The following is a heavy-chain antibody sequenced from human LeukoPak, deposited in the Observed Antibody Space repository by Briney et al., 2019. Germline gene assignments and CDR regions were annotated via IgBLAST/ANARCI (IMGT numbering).Heavy chain of an antibody. V-gene: IGHV3-30*02. D-gene: IGHD1-26*01. J-gene: IGHJ4*02. CDR3: AKVLSGKNEWGYLDY. CDR1: GFTFSSYG. Sequence: GGSLRLSCAASGFTFSSYGMHRVRQAPGKGLEWVAFIRYDGSNKYYADSVKGRFTISRDSSKNVVYLQMNSLRAEDTAVYYCAKVLSGKNEWGYLDYWGQGTLVTVSS. CDR2: IRYDGSNK.